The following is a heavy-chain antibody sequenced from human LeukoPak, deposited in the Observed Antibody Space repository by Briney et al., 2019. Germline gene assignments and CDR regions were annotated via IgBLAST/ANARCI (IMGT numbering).Heavy chain of an antibody. D-gene: IGHD4-17*01. Sequence: GGSLRLSCAASGFTFSSYSMNWVRQAPGKGLEWVSSISSSSYIYYADSVKGRFTISRDNAKNSLYLQMNSLRAEDTAVYYCARGATVTRHLDYWGQGTLVTVSS. J-gene: IGHJ4*02. CDR2: ISSSSYI. V-gene: IGHV3-21*01. CDR1: GFTFSSYS. CDR3: ARGATVTRHLDY.